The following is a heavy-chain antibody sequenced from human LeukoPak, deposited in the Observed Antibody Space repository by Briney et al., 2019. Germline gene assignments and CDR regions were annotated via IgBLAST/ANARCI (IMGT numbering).Heavy chain of an antibody. CDR2: TYYRSRWYK. Sequence: SQTLSLTCAISGDSVSSNSAAWNWIRQSPLRGLEWLGRTYYRSRWYKDYAVSVESRISINPDTSKNQFSLKLSSVTAADTAVYYCARDGMIVVVPAAIGDEAFDIWGQGTMVTVSP. J-gene: IGHJ3*02. D-gene: IGHD2-2*01. V-gene: IGHV6-1*01. CDR1: GDSVSSNSAA. CDR3: ARDGMIVVVPAAIGDEAFDI.